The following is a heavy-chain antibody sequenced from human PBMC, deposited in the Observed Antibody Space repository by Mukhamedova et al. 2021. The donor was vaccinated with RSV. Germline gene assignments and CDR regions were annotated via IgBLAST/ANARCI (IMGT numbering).Heavy chain of an antibody. CDR2: IKQDGSEK. J-gene: IGHJ4*02. D-gene: IGHD6-13*01. CDR3: AREAAAGIGYFDY. V-gene: IGHV3-7*03. Sequence: GKGLEWVANIKQDGSEKYYVDSVKGRFTISRDNAKNSLYLQMNSLRAEDTAVYYFAREAAAGIGYFDYWGQGTLVTVSS.